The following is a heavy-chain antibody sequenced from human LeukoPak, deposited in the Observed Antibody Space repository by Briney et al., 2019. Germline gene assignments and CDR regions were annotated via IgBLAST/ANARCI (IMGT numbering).Heavy chain of an antibody. CDR3: PRENVVGTGGFDY. D-gene: IGHD2-21*01. CDR2: ITGSGDMT. V-gene: IGHV3-48*01. CDR1: GFTFSNYG. Sequence: GGSLRLSCAASGFTFSNYGINWVRQAPGKGLEWLSHITGSGDMTHYANSVKGRFTISRDNAKSSLFLQMNSLRAEDTAVYYCPRENVVGTGGFDYWGQGTLVTVSS. J-gene: IGHJ4*02.